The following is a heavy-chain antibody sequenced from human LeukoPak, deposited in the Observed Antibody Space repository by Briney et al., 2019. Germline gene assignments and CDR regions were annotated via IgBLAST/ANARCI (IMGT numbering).Heavy chain of an antibody. CDR2: IWYGGSNK. D-gene: IGHD3-22*01. CDR1: GFTFSSYG. Sequence: GGSLRLSCAASGFTFSSYGMHWVRQAPGKGLEWVAVIWYGGSNKYYADSVKGRFTISRDNSKNTLYLQMNSLRAEDTAVYYCARQMYYDSSGYYFQHAFDTWGQGTMVTVSS. J-gene: IGHJ3*02. CDR3: ARQMYYDSSGYYFQHAFDT. V-gene: IGHV3-33*01.